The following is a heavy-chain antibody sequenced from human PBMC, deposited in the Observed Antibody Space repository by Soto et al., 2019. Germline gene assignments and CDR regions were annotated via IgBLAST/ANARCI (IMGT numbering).Heavy chain of an antibody. J-gene: IGHJ5*02. D-gene: IGHD3-3*01. CDR1: GGSISSYY. CDR3: ARVYFWSGSLWFDP. V-gene: IGHV4-59*01. CDR2: IYYSGST. Sequence: PSETLSLTCTVSGGSISSYYWSWIRQPPGKGLEWIGYIYYSGSTNYNPSLKSRVTISVDTSKNQFSLKLSSVTAADTAVYYCARVYFWSGSLWFDPWGQGTLGT.